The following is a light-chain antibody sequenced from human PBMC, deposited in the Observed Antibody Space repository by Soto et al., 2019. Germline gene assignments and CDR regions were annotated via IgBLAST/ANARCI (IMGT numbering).Light chain of an antibody. CDR1: QTVSSY. V-gene: IGKV3-11*01. CDR2: DAS. Sequence: EVVLTQSPATLSLSPGDRATLSCRASQTVSSYLAWYQQKPGQAPRLLIYDASNRATGIPARFSGSGSGTDFTLTISSLEPEDFAVYYCKQRSNWPPITFGQGTRLDIK. J-gene: IGKJ5*01. CDR3: KQRSNWPPIT.